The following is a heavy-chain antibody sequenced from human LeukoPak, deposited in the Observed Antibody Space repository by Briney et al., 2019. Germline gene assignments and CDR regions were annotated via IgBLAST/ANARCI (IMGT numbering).Heavy chain of an antibody. V-gene: IGHV1-8*01. D-gene: IGHD5-12*01. J-gene: IGHJ3*02. CDR2: MNPNSGNT. Sequence: ASVKVSCKASGYTFTSYDINWVRHATGQGLEWMGWMNPNSGNTGYEQKFRGRVTMTRNTSISTAYMELSSLRSEDTAVYYCARRKFRYDDAFDIWGQGTMVTVSS. CDR1: GYTFTSYD. CDR3: ARRKFRYDDAFDI.